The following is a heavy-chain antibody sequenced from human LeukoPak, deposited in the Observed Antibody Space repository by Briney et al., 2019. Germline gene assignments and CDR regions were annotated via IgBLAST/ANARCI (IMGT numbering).Heavy chain of an antibody. CDR2: IYYSGST. V-gene: IGHV4-59*01. CDR1: GGSISSYY. J-gene: IGHJ4*02. CDR3: AWWVAYYDSSGTEIRFDY. Sequence: SETLSLTCTVSGGSISSYYWSWIRQPPGKGLEWIGDIYYSGSTNYSPSLKTRVTISVDTSKNQYSFKLSSVTAADTAVYYCAWWVAYYDSSGTEIRFDYWGQGTLVTVSS. D-gene: IGHD3-22*01.